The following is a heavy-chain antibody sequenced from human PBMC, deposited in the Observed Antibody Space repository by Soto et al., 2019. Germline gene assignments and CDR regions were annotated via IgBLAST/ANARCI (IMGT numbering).Heavy chain of an antibody. CDR3: ARHVGSVDIVATISWFWFDP. J-gene: IGHJ5*02. D-gene: IGHD5-12*01. CDR2: IYYSGST. V-gene: IGHV4-39*01. Sequence: KTSETLSLTCTVSGGSISNSSYYWGWIRQPPGKGLEWIGSIYYSGSTYYNPSLKSRVTISVDTSKNQFSLKLSSVTAADTAVYYCARHVGSVDIVATISWFWFDPWGQGTLVTVSS. CDR1: GGSISNSSYY.